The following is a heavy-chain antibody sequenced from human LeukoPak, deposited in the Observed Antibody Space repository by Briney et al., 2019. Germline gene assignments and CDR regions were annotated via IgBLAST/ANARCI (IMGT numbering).Heavy chain of an antibody. D-gene: IGHD3-3*01. CDR2: IYYSGST. CDR1: GGSISSYY. CDR3: ARVRDYDFWSGSTWYFDL. V-gene: IGHV4-59*01. J-gene: IGHJ2*01. Sequence: SETLSLTCTVSGGSISSYYWRWIRQPPGKGLEGIGYIYYSGSTNYNPSLKSRVTISVDASKNQFSLKLSSVTAADTAVYYCARVRDYDFWSGSTWYFDLWGRGTLVTVSS.